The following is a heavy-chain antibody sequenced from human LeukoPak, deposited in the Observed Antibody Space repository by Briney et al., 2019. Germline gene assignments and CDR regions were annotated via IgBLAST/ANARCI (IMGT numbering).Heavy chain of an antibody. V-gene: IGHV3-64*01. CDR3: ARDQEGYCSGGSCYSPAFDI. D-gene: IGHD2-15*01. CDR1: GFTFSSYA. CDR2: ISSNGGST. Sequence: PGGSLRLSCAASGFTFSSYAMHWVRQAPGKGLEYVSAISSNGGSTYYANSVKGRFTISRDNSKNTLYLQMGSLRAEDMAVYYCARDQEGYCSGGSCYSPAFDIWGQGTMVTVSS. J-gene: IGHJ3*02.